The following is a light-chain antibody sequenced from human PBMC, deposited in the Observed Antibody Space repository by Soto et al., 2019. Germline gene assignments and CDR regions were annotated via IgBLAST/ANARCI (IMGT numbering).Light chain of an antibody. J-gene: IGKJ5*01. Sequence: EIVLTQSPATLSLSPGERATLSCRASQSVSGCLAWYQQKPGQAPRLLIFDASNRATGIPARFSGSGSGTDFTLTISNLEPEDFAVYYCQQRSNWPITFGQGTRLEIK. CDR2: DAS. CDR1: QSVSGC. V-gene: IGKV3-11*01. CDR3: QQRSNWPIT.